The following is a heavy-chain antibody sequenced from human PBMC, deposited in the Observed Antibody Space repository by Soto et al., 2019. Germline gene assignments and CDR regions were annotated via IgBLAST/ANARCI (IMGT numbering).Heavy chain of an antibody. CDR2: IIPIFGTA. J-gene: IGHJ4*02. CDR3: ARDLRKGIAAAGAFDY. CDR1: GGTFSSYA. Sequence: GASVKVSCKASGGTFSSYAISWVRQAPGQGLEWMGGIIPIFGTANYAQKFQGRVTITADKSTSTAYMELSSLRSEDTAVYYCARDLRKGIAAAGAFDYWGQGTLVTVSS. V-gene: IGHV1-69*06. D-gene: IGHD6-13*01.